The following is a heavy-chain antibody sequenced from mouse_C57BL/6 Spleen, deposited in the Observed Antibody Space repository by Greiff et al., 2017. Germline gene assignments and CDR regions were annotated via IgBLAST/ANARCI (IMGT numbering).Heavy chain of an antibody. CDR3: ARNYGSSYWYFDV. J-gene: IGHJ1*03. V-gene: IGHV5-17*01. CDR1: GFTFSDYG. CDR2: LSSGSSTI. Sequence: EVKVVESGGGLVKPGGSLKLSCAASGFTFSDYGMHWVRQAPETGLEWVAYLSSGSSTIYYADTVKGRFTISRDNAKNTLFLQMTSLRSEDTAMYYCARNYGSSYWYFDVWGTGTTVTVSS. D-gene: IGHD1-1*01.